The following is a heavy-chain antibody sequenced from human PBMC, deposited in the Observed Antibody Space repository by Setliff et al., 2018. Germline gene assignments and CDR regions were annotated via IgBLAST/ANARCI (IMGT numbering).Heavy chain of an antibody. Sequence: SETLSLTCAVSGGSISSSNWWSWVRQPPGKGLEWIGEINHRGSTNYNPPLKRRVTISIDTSKDQFSLKLISMTAADTAVYYCARGRNIAARLLDSWGQGTLVTVSS. J-gene: IGHJ4*02. CDR2: INHRGST. D-gene: IGHD6-6*01. CDR3: ARGRNIAARLLDS. CDR1: GGSISSSNW. V-gene: IGHV4-4*02.